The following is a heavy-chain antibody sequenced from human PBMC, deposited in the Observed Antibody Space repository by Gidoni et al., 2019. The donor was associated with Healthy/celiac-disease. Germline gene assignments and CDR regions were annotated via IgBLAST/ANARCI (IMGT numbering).Heavy chain of an antibody. Sequence: QVQLVQSGAEVKKPGSSVTVSCKASGGTFSSYAISWVRQAPGKGLEWMGWIIPIFGTANSAQKFQGRVTITAYESTSTAYMELSSLRSEDTAVYSCARAAKETLLREGYKYWFDPWGQGTLVTVSS. CDR3: ARAAKETLLREGYKYWFDP. J-gene: IGHJ5*02. CDR2: IIPIFGTA. D-gene: IGHD3-9*01. V-gene: IGHV1-69*01. CDR1: GGTFSSYA.